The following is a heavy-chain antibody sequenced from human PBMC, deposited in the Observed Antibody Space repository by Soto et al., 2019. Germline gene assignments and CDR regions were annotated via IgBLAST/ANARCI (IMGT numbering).Heavy chain of an antibody. J-gene: IGHJ4*02. V-gene: IGHV4-34*01. D-gene: IGHD6-13*01. CDR3: ARRKYSSSWYLY. CDR2: INHSGST. Sequence: PSEILSFTCAVYGGSFSGYYWSWLRQPPGKGLEWIGEINHSGSTNYNPSLKSRVTISVDTSKNQFSLKLSSVTAADTAVYYCARRKYSSSWYLYWGQGILVTVSS. CDR1: GGSFSGYY.